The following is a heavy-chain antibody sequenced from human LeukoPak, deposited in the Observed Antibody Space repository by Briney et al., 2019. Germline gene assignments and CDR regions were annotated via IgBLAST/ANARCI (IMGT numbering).Heavy chain of an antibody. CDR3: AGYCSSTSCYAYYYYGMDA. Sequence: SETLSLTCTVSGGSISSYYWSWIRQPAGKGLEWIGRIYTSGSTNYNPSLKSRVTMSVDTSKNQFSLKLSSVTAADTAVYYCAGYCSSTSCYAYYYYGMDAWGQGTTVTVSS. D-gene: IGHD2-2*01. CDR1: GGSISSYY. J-gene: IGHJ6*02. V-gene: IGHV4-4*07. CDR2: IYTSGST.